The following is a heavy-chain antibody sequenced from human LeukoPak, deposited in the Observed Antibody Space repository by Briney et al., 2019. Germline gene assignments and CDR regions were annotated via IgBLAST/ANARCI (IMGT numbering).Heavy chain of an antibody. CDR2: INHSGST. D-gene: IGHD3-3*01. CDR1: GGSFSGYY. CDR3: ARAYQGFWSGYPLDY. Sequence: SETLSLTCAVYGGSFSGYYWSWIRQPPGKGLEWIGEINHSGSTNYNPSLKSRVTISVDTSKNQFSLKLSSVTAADTAVYYCARAYQGFWSGYPLDYWGQGTLVTVPS. J-gene: IGHJ4*02. V-gene: IGHV4-34*01.